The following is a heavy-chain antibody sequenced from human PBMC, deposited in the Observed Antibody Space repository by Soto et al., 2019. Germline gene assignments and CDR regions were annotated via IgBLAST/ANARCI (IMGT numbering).Heavy chain of an antibody. Sequence: SDTLSLTCTGSGGSISSYYWSWIRQPPGQGLEWIGYIYYSGSTNYNPSLKSRVTISVDTSKNQFSLKLSSVTAADTAVYYCARHFRQQLVPSHYFHSWGTGPFAAVSS. D-gene: IGHD6-13*01. CDR2: IYYSGST. J-gene: IGHJ4*02. CDR1: GGSISSYY. CDR3: ARHFRQQLVPSHYFHS. V-gene: IGHV4-59*08.